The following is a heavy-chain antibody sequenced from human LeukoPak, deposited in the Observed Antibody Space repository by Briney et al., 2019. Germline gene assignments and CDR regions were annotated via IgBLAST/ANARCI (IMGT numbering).Heavy chain of an antibody. CDR3: AKVQGGYYYYGMDV. CDR1: GFTFSIYA. V-gene: IGHV3-23*01. Sequence: PGGSLRLSCAASGFTFSIYAMSWVRQAPGKGLEWVSAVSGGGGSTYYADSVKGRFTTSRDNSKNTLYLQMNSLRAEDTAVYYCAKVQGGYYYYGMDVWGQGTTVTVSS. CDR2: VSGGGGST. J-gene: IGHJ6*02.